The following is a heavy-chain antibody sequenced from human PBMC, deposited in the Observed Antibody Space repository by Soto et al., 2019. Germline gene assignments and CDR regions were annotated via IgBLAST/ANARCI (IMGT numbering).Heavy chain of an antibody. D-gene: IGHD6-13*01. J-gene: IGHJ4*02. CDR1: GGTFSSYD. V-gene: IGHV1-69*01. CDR3: ARGSVARVSSSWYSVDY. Sequence: QVQLVQSGAEVKKPGSSVTVSCKASGGTFSSYDISWVRQAPGQGLEWMGGIIPIFGTANYAQKFQGRVTITADESTSTAYLELSRLRSEDTAVYYCARGSVARVSSSWYSVDYWGQGTLVTVSS. CDR2: IIPIFGTA.